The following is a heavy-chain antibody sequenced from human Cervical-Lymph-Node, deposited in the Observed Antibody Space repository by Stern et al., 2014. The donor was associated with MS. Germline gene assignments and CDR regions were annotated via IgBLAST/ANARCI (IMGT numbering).Heavy chain of an antibody. J-gene: IGHJ4*02. V-gene: IGHV4-61*02. Sequence: VQLVESGPGLVKPSQTLSLTCTVSGDSISSGNYYWSWIRQPAGKGLELIGRIYSSGATYYNPSLGSRVPKKIAPPNTLFSLRLSSVTATDTAVYYCATQGRALAPDWGQGTLVTVSS. CDR2: IYSSGAT. CDR3: ATQGRALAPD. CDR1: GDSISSGNYY.